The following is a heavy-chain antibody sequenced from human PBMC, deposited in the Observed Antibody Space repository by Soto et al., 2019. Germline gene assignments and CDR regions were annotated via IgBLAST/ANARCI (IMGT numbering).Heavy chain of an antibody. CDR3: ARRRGITGTDDY. D-gene: IGHD1-20*01. CDR2: MNPNSGNT. V-gene: IGHV1-8*01. J-gene: IGHJ4*02. CDR1: GYTFTSYD. Sequence: ASVKVSCKAAGYTFTSYDINWVRQATGQGLEWMGWMNPNSGNTGYAQKFQGRVTMTRNTSISTDYMELSSLRSEDTAVSYCARRRGITGTDDYWGQGTLVTVSS.